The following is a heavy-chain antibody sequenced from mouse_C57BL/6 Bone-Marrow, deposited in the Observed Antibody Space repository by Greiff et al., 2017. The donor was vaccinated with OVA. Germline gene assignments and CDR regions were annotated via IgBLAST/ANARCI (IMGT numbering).Heavy chain of an antibody. D-gene: IGHD1-2*01. J-gene: IGHJ2*01. CDR3: ARDTTTATVFPYLDD. Sequence: EESGPGLVKPSQSLSLTCSVTGYSITSGYYWNWIRQFPGNKLEWMGYISYDGSNNYNPSLKNRISITRDTSKNQFFLKLNSETTEDTATYYCARDTTTATVFPYLDDWGQGTTLTVSS. V-gene: IGHV3-6*01. CDR1: GYSITSGYY. CDR2: ISYDGSN.